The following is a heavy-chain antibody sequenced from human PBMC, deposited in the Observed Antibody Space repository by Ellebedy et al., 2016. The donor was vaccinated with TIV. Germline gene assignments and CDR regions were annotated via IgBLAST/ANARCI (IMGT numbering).Heavy chain of an antibody. CDR3: TKTRGWLQPDFHY. V-gene: IGHV4-59*11. D-gene: IGHD5-24*01. CDR1: GGSLTNHF. Sequence: MPSETLSLTCTVSGGSLTNHFWSWIRQPPGKGLEWIGYIHYTGTTNYNPSLKSRVTISLDTSKNQFSLNLNSVTAADTAVYYCTKTRGWLQPDFHYWGQGSLVTVSS. CDR2: IHYTGTT. J-gene: IGHJ4*02.